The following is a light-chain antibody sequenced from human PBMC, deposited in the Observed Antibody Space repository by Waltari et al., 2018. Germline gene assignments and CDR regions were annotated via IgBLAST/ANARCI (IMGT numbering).Light chain of an antibody. CDR3: SSYTSDSTIV. V-gene: IGLV2-14*03. J-gene: IGLJ3*02. CDR1: GSDVGNYTY. Sequence: QSALTQPASVSGSPGQSITISCIGTGSDVGNYTYFSWYQCHPGQAPQLMIYDVTERPSGVSDRFSGSKSGNTASLTISGRQTEDEAFYYCSSYTSDSTIVFGGGTRLTVL. CDR2: DVT.